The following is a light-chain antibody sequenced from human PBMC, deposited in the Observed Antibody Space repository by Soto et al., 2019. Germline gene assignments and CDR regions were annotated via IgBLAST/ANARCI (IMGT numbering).Light chain of an antibody. CDR3: QQYGSSPPVT. CDR1: QSVSSSY. V-gene: IGKV3-20*01. Sequence: EIVLTQSPGTLSLSPGERATLSCRASQSVSSSYLAWYQQKPGQAPRLLIYGASSRATGIPDRFSGSGSGTDFTLTISRLEPEDFAVYYCQQYGSSPPVTFCGGTTVEIK. J-gene: IGKJ4*01. CDR2: GAS.